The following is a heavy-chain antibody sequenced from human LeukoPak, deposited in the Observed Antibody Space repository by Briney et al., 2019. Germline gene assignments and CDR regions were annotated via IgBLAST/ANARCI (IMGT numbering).Heavy chain of an antibody. V-gene: IGHV4-59*08. Sequence: SETLPLTCTVSGDSISSSSWTWIRQSPGKGLESLGYISNNGKTKYKSSFEGRVTMSVDTSKSQFSLTLSFVTAADTAVYYCARRIFSGKFRHLLYSYMDVWGKGTTVIVS. CDR3: ARRIFSGKFRHLLYSYMDV. CDR1: GDSISSSS. D-gene: IGHD2/OR15-2a*01. J-gene: IGHJ6*03. CDR2: ISNNGKT.